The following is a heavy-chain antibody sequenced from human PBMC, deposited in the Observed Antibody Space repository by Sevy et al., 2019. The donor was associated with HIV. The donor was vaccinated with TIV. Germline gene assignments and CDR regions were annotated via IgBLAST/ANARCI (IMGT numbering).Heavy chain of an antibody. CDR1: GYTVTDYY. J-gene: IGHJ6*02. V-gene: IGHV1-2*02. D-gene: IGHD2-2*02. CDR3: ARVVEPAGIDPYYYGVDV. Sequence: ASVKVSCKASGYTVTDYYIHWVRQAPGQGLEWMGWSNPKSGGTNYAQKFHGRVTMTRDTSISTAYMELSRLRSDDTAVYYCARVVEPAGIDPYYYGVDVWGPRATVTVSS. CDR2: SNPKSGGT.